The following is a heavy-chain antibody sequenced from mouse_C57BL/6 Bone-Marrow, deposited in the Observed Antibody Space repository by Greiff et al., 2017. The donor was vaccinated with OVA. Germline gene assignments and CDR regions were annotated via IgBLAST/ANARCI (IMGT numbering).Heavy chain of an antibody. CDR2: IYPGSGST. J-gene: IGHJ4*01. D-gene: IGHD1-1*01. CDR3: ARKDYYGSSDGAMDD. CDR1: GYTFTSYW. V-gene: IGHV1-55*01. Sequence: QVQLQQPGAELVKPGASVKMSCKASGYTFTSYWITWVKQRPGQGLEWIGDIYPGSGSTNYNEKFKGKATLTVDTSSSTAYMQLSSLTSEDSAVYYCARKDYYGSSDGAMDDWGQGTSVTVSS.